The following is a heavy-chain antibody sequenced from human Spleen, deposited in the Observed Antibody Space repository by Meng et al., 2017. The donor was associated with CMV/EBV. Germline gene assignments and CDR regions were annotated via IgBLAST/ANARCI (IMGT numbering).Heavy chain of an antibody. D-gene: IGHD7-27*01. CDR1: GYTFTGYY. V-gene: IGHV1-2*02. CDR3: ARDRSGEDLDY. J-gene: IGHJ4*02. CDR2: INPNSGDT. Sequence: ASVKVSCKASGYTFTGYYLHWVRQAPGQGLEWMGRINPNSGDTSYAQKFQGRVTMTRDTSISTACVDLASLRSDDTAVYYCARDRSGEDLDYWAQGTLVTVSS.